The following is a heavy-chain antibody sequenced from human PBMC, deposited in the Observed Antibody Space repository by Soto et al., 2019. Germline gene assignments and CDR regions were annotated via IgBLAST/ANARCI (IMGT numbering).Heavy chain of an antibody. V-gene: IGHV4-34*01. Sequence: QVQLQQWGAGLLKPSEPLSLTCAVYGGSFSGYYWNWIRQPPGKGLEWIGEINHSGSTNYNPSLKSRVTISVDTSKNQFSLKLSSVTAADTAVYYCVRYFHKTYYYDSSGYRVFDYWCHGTLVTVSS. CDR1: GGSFSGYY. J-gene: IGHJ4*01. D-gene: IGHD3-22*01. CDR3: VRYFHKTYYYDSSGYRVFDY. CDR2: INHSGST.